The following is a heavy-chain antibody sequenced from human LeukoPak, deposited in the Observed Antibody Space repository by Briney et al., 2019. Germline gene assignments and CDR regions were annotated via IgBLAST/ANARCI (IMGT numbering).Heavy chain of an antibody. CDR1: GFTFSSYS. CDR3: ARIYCSSTSCPPSGY. Sequence: PGGSLRLSCAASGFTFSSYSMNWVRQAPRKGLEWVSYISSSSSTIYYADSVKGRFTISRDNAKNSLYLQMNSLRAEDTAVYYCARIYCSSTSCPPSGYWGQGTLVTVSS. D-gene: IGHD2-2*01. V-gene: IGHV3-48*01. J-gene: IGHJ4*02. CDR2: ISSSSSTI.